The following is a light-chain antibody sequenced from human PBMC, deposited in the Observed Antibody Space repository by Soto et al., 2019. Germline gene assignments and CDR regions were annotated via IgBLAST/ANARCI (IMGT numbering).Light chain of an antibody. J-gene: IGKJ1*01. V-gene: IGKV1-17*01. CDR1: QAIRND. CDR3: LQHNTYPWT. CDR2: AAS. Sequence: DIQMTHSPSSLSASVGDIVTITCRASQAIRNDLGWYQQKPGKAPKRLIYAASSLDSEVPLRFSGSGSGTEFALTISSLQPEDFATYYCLQHNTYPWTFGQGTKVDIK.